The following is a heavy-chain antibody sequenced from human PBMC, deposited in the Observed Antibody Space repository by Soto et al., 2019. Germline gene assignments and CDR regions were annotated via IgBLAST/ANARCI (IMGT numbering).Heavy chain of an antibody. CDR2: IFHSGST. Sequence: SETLSLTCTVSGGSISSYYWSWIRQPPGKGLEWIGYIFHSGSTNYRPSLKSRVTISIDTSRNQFSLKLSSVTAADAAIYYCARSISGDPWFDPWGQGTLVTVSS. CDR3: ARSISGDPWFDP. CDR1: GGSISSYY. J-gene: IGHJ5*02. D-gene: IGHD6-6*01. V-gene: IGHV4-59*01.